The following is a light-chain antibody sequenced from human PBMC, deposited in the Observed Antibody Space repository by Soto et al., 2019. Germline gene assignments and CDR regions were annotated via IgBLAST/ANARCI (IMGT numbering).Light chain of an antibody. Sequence: DIQMTQTPSSLSASVGDRVTITCRASQNIHIYLNWYQQKPGKAPKLLIYSASNLQTGAPSRFSGSGSGTDFTLTTAGLQPEDFATYYCQQSSKTLITFGQGTRLDIK. CDR3: QQSSKTLIT. CDR2: SAS. V-gene: IGKV1-39*01. J-gene: IGKJ5*01. CDR1: QNIHIY.